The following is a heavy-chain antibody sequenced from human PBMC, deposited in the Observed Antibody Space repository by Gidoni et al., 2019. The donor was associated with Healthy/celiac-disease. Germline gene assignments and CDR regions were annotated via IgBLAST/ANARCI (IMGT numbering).Heavy chain of an antibody. CDR1: GSTVSSHW. V-gene: IGHV3-7*04. D-gene: IGHD3-22*01. CDR3: ARDPVSTMIVVVFRRDDAFDI. J-gene: IGHJ3*02. CDR2: IKQDGSEK. Sequence: DVQLVEAGGGLAQHGGYTRVSCGATGSTVSSHWVSWLSQAPGKGLEWVANIKQDGSEKYYVDSVKVRFAISRANAKYSLYLQMNSRRSEDTAVYYCARDPVSTMIVVVFRRDDAFDIWGQGTMVPVSS.